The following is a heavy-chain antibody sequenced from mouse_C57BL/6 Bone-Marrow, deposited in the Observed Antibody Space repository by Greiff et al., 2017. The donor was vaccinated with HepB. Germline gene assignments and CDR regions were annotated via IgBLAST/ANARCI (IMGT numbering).Heavy chain of an antibody. CDR2: IYPRSGNT. Sequence: VQLQHSGAELARPGASVKLSCKASGYTFTSYGISWVKQRTGQGLEWIGEIYPRSGNTYYNEKFKGKATLTADKSSSTAYMELRSLTSEDSAVYFCAFYYSNYYYAMDYWGQGTSVTVSS. CDR1: GYTFTSYG. J-gene: IGHJ4*01. V-gene: IGHV1-81*01. D-gene: IGHD2-5*01. CDR3: AFYYSNYYYAMDY.